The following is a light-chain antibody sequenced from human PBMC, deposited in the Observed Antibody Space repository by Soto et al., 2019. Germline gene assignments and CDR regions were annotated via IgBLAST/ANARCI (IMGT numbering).Light chain of an antibody. Sequence: EIVMTQSPATLSVSPGQRATLSCRASQSVSNYLAWYQQKPGQAPRLLIYGASTRATGIPARFSGSGSGTECTLTISNLQSEDFALYYCQHYNNWPTFGQGTKVEIK. CDR3: QHYNNWPT. V-gene: IGKV3-15*01. J-gene: IGKJ1*01. CDR2: GAS. CDR1: QSVSNY.